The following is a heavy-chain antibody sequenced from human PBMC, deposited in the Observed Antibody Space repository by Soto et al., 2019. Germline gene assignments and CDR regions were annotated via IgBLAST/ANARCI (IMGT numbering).Heavy chain of an antibody. CDR3: LGTGSNSY. J-gene: IGHJ4*02. CDR1: GFTFSHHW. Sequence: EVQLVESGGGYVQPGGSLRLSCAASGFTFSHHWMHWVRQAPGKGLVWVSRFNTDGSTTTYADSVKGRFTISRDNAKNTFHLQMNSLRAEDTAIYYFLGTGSNSYWGQGTLVTVSS. V-gene: IGHV3-74*01. D-gene: IGHD1-26*01. CDR2: FNTDGSTT.